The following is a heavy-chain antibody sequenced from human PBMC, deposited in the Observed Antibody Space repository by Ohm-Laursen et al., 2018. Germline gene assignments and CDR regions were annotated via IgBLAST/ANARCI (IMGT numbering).Heavy chain of an antibody. CDR3: AKDFAVRGSYYLLAEYFQH. D-gene: IGHD1-26*01. CDR1: GFTFSYYS. V-gene: IGHV3-21*04. J-gene: IGHJ1*01. CDR2: ITTSSYI. Sequence: SLRLSCAASGFTFSYYSMNWVRQTPGKGLEWVSSITTSSYIYYSDSLKGRFTISRDNAKNSLYLQMNSLRAEDTAVYYCAKDFAVRGSYYLLAEYFQHWGQGTLVTVSS.